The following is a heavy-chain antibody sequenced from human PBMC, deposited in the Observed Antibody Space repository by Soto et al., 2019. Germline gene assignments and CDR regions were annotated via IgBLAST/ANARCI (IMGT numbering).Heavy chain of an antibody. CDR3: ARDVLYYGSGSYYKTNWFDP. Sequence: SETLSLTCTVSGDSITNGGYYWSWIRQFPGKGLEWIGYIYYSGSTNYNPSLKSRVTISVDTSKNQFSLKLSSVTAADTAVYYCARDVLYYGSGSYYKTNWFDPWGQGTLVTVSS. D-gene: IGHD3-10*01. CDR1: GDSITNGGYY. V-gene: IGHV4-61*08. J-gene: IGHJ5*02. CDR2: IYYSGST.